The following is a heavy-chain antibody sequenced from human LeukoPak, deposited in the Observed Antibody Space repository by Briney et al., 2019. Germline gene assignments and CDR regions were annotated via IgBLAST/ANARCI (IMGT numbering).Heavy chain of an antibody. V-gene: IGHV3-23*01. CDR2: ISGSGGST. CDR3: AKLVAAIGGYYFDY. Sequence: GGSLRLSCAASGFTFSSYAMSWVRQAPGKGLEWVSAISGSGGSTYYADSVKGRFTISRDNSKNTLYLQMNSLTAEDTAVYYCAKLVAAIGGYYFDYWGQGTLVTVSS. CDR1: GFTFSSYA. J-gene: IGHJ4*02. D-gene: IGHD5-12*01.